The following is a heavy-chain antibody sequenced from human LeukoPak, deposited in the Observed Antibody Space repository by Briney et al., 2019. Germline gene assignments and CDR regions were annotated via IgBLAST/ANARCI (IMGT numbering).Heavy chain of an antibody. J-gene: IGHJ4*02. CDR2: IKQDGGEI. D-gene: IGHD1-1*01. V-gene: IGHV3-7*01. CDR1: GFTFSRYW. Sequence: GGSLRLSCAASGFTFSRYWMSWVRQVPRKGLEWVANIKQDGGEIYYVDSVKGRFTISRDNAKNSLYLQMNSLRAEDTAIYYCARSLTTLTYEGYWGQGTLVTVSS. CDR3: ARSLTTLTYEGY.